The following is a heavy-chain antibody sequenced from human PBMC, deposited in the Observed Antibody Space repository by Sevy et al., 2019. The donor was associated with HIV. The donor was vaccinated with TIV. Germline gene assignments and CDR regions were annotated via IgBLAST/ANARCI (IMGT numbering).Heavy chain of an antibody. CDR3: ARDRDYGGDAFDI. CDR2: IWYDGSNK. D-gene: IGHD4-17*01. J-gene: IGHJ3*02. CDR1: GFTFSSYG. Sequence: GGSLRLSCAASGFTFSSYGMHWVRQAPGKGLEWVAVIWYDGSNKYYADSVKGRFTISRDNSKNTLYLQMNSLRAEDMAVYYCARDRDYGGDAFDIWGQGTMVTVSS. V-gene: IGHV3-33*01.